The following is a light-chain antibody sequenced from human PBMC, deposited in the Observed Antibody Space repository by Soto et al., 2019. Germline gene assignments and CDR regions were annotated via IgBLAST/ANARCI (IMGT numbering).Light chain of an antibody. CDR3: QQYNNWPTIT. CDR2: GAS. Sequence: EIVMTQSPATLSVSPGERATLSCRASQSVSSNLAWYQQKPGHAPRPLIYGASTRATGIPARFSGSGSGTEFTLTICSLQSEDFAVYYCQQYNNWPTITFGQGTKLEIK. J-gene: IGKJ2*01. V-gene: IGKV3-15*01. CDR1: QSVSSN.